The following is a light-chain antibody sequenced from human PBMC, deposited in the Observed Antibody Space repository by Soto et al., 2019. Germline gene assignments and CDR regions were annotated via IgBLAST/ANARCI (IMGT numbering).Light chain of an antibody. J-gene: IGKJ4*01. CDR1: QSVSSS. Sequence: EVVVTQSPDTLSLSPGETATLSCRASQSVSSSVAWYQHKPGQSPRLVVYSGDKRAPGIPPRFSGSGSGTDFTLTITSLEPEDFAVYYCQQRSNWPLTFGGGTKVDIK. CDR3: QQRSNWPLT. CDR2: SGD. V-gene: IGKV3-11*01.